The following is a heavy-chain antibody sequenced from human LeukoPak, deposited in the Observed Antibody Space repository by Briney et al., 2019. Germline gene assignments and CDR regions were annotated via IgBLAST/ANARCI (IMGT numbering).Heavy chain of an antibody. D-gene: IGHD3-10*01. V-gene: IGHV4-61*02. Sequence: SETPSLTCTVSGGSISSGSYYWSWIRQPAGKGLEWIGRIYTSGSTNYNPSLKSRVTISVDTSKNQFSLKLSSVTAADTAVYYCARDYFVRSLYYYYYMDVWGKGTTVIVSS. CDR1: GGSISSGSYY. CDR2: IYTSGST. J-gene: IGHJ6*03. CDR3: ARDYFVRSLYYYYYMDV.